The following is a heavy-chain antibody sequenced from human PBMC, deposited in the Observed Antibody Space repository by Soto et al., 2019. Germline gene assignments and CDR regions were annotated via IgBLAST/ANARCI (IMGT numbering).Heavy chain of an antibody. CDR3: ARDYEFWSGYYAD. V-gene: IGHV1-18*04. CDR1: DDTFTNYG. D-gene: IGHD3-3*01. CDR2: INGFNGNT. Sequence: QVHLVQSGPEVKKPGASVKLSCEASDDTFTNYGFSWVRQAPGLGLEWMGWINGFNGNTNYAQRFRGRVIMTRDTSTSTAYMELRSLRSDDTAVYYCARDYEFWSGYYADWGQGTLVTVSS. J-gene: IGHJ4*02.